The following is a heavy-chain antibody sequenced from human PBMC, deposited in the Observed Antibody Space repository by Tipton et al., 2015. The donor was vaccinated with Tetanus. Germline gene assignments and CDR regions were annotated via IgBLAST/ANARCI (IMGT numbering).Heavy chain of an antibody. J-gene: IGHJ4*02. D-gene: IGHD2-2*01. V-gene: IGHV3-53*01. CDR3: ARDSPDILLVPAV. CDR2: IFSTGRT. Sequence: SLRLSCADSEFNVSYKYISWVRQAPGKGLEWVSLIFSTGRTHYADSVKGRFTISRDNAKNTLYLQMNSLRAEDTAVYYCARDSPDILLVPAVWGQGTLVTVSS. CDR1: EFNVSYKY.